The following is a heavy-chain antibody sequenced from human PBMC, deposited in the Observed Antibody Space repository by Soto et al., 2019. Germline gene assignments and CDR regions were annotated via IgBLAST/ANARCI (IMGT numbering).Heavy chain of an antibody. Sequence: ASVKVSCKASGYTFTSYGISWVRQAPGQGLEWMGWISAYNGNTNYAQKPQGRVTMTTDTSTSTAYMELRSLRSDDTAVYYCARSRGLYYDFWSGYPIYGMDVWGQGTTVTVSS. CDR3: ARSRGLYYDFWSGYPIYGMDV. CDR2: ISAYNGNT. V-gene: IGHV1-18*01. CDR1: GYTFTSYG. J-gene: IGHJ6*02. D-gene: IGHD3-3*01.